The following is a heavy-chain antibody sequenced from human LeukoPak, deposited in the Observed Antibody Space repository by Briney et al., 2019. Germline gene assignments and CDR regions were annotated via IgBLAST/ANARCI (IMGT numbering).Heavy chain of an antibody. J-gene: IGHJ4*02. D-gene: IGHD3-10*01. Sequence: ASVKVSCKASGYTFTGYYMHWVRQAPGQGLEWMGRIIPILGRANYAQKFQDRVTITADKPTNTAYMELSSLRSEDTAVYYCARVRNYYGSGSYSDCWGQGTLVTVSS. CDR2: IIPILGRA. CDR3: ARVRNYYGSGSYSDC. V-gene: IGHV1-69*04. CDR1: GYTFTGYY.